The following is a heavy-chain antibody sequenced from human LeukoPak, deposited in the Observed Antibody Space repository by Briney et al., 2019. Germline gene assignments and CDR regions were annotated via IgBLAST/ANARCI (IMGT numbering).Heavy chain of an antibody. V-gene: IGHV3-23*01. Sequence: GGSLRLSCAASGFTFSSYAMSWVRQAPGKGLEWVSAISGSGGSTYYADSVKGRFTISRDNSKNTLYLQMNSLRAEDTAVYYCAKVMVVITTSHGMDVWGQGTTVTVSS. CDR1: GFTFSSYA. CDR3: AKVMVVITTSHGMDV. J-gene: IGHJ6*02. CDR2: ISGSGGST. D-gene: IGHD3-22*01.